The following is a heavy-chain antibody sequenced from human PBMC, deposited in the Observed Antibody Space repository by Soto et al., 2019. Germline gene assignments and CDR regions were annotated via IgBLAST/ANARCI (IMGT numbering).Heavy chain of an antibody. CDR2: ISGSGGST. Sequence: EVQLLEPGGGLVQPGGSLRLSCAASGFTFSSYAMSWVRQAPGKGLEWVSAISGSGGSTYYADSVKGRFTISRDISRTRRYWQMTSRRAEATAVIYVAKGGRFRFGNGSAPWGRETRFPV. D-gene: IGHD3-10*01. CDR3: AKGGRFRFGNGSAP. J-gene: IGHJ5*02. V-gene: IGHV3-23*01. CDR1: GFTFSSYA.